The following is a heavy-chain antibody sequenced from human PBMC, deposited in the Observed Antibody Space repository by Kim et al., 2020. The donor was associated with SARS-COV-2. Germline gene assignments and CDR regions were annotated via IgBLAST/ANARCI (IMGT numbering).Heavy chain of an antibody. V-gene: IGHV3-48*03. D-gene: IGHD3-10*01. Sequence: GGSLRLSCAVSGFTFSSYEMNWVRQAPGKGLEWVSYIGKSGSTIYYSDSVKGRFTVSRDNAKNSLYLEMNSLRGEDTAVYYCARDSLPVIRGGLYYYYGMDVWGQGTTVTVSS. CDR1: GFTFSSYE. CDR2: IGKSGSTI. CDR3: ARDSLPVIRGGLYYYYGMDV. J-gene: IGHJ6*02.